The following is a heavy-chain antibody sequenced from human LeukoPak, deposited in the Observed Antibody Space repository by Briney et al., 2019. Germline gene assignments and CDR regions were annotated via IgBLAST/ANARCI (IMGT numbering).Heavy chain of an antibody. D-gene: IGHD3-9*01. CDR1: GYTFTSYG. V-gene: IGHV1-18*01. CDR2: ISAYNGNT. CDR3: ARDLFRYFDWLVDY. J-gene: IGHJ4*02. Sequence: ASVKVSCKASGYTFTSYGISWVRQAPGQGLEWMGWISAYNGNTNYAQKLQGRVTMTTDTSTSTAYMELRSLRSDDTAVYYCARDLFRYFDWLVDYWGQGTLVTVSS.